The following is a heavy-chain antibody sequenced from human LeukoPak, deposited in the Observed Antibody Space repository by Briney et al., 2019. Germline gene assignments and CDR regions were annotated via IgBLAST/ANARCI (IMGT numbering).Heavy chain of an antibody. CDR1: GYTFTSYA. CDR3: ARESGEIVVVPAAITDYNWFDP. J-gene: IGHJ5*02. CDR2: INAGNGNT. V-gene: IGHV1-3*03. Sequence: ASVKVSCKASGYTFTSYAMYWVRQAPGQRLEWMGWINAGNGNTKYSQEFQGRVTITRDTSASTAYMELSSLRSEDMAVYYCARESGEIVVVPAAITDYNWFDPWGQGTLVTVSS. D-gene: IGHD2-2*02.